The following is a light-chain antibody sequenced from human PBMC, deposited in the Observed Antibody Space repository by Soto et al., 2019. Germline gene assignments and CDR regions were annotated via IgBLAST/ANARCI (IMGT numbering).Light chain of an antibody. Sequence: IQMTQSPSSLSASVGDRVTITCRASQNINRDLSWFQQKPGKAPTLLIYAASSLQSGVPSRFFASGSGTDFTLIISSLQLEDFATYYCQQTDTTPWTFGQGTKVEIK. CDR1: QNINRD. CDR2: AAS. J-gene: IGKJ1*01. CDR3: QQTDTTPWT. V-gene: IGKV1-39*01.